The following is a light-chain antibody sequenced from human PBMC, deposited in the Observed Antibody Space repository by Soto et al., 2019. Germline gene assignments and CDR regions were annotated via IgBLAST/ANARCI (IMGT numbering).Light chain of an antibody. Sequence: IQLTQSPSSLSTSVGDRVTITCRASHSSSTWLAWYQQKPGKAPKLLIYDASSLESGVPSRFSGSGSGTGFTLTISSLQPDDFATYYCQQYNSYPLTFGGGTKVDIK. V-gene: IGKV1-5*01. CDR3: QQYNSYPLT. CDR2: DAS. J-gene: IGKJ4*01. CDR1: HSSSTW.